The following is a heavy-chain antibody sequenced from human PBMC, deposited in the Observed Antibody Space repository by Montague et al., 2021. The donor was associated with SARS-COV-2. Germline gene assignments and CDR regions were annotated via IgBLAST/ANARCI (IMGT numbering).Heavy chain of an antibody. Sequence: SETLSLTCAVYGGSFSGYYWSWIRQPPGKGLEWIGEINHSGSTNFNPSLKSRLTISVDTSKSQFSLKVSSVTAADTAVYFCARAPDYDIYTGDLTEGFDFWGQGTLVTVSS. CDR3: ARAPDYDIYTGDLTEGFDF. D-gene: IGHD3-9*01. V-gene: IGHV4-34*01. CDR2: INHSGST. J-gene: IGHJ4*02. CDR1: GGSFSGYY.